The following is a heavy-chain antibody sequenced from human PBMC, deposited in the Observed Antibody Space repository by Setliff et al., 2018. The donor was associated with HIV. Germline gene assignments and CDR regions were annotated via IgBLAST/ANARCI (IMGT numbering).Heavy chain of an antibody. CDR2: ISGDTRII. Sequence: GGSLRLSCAASGFTFSSYSMNWVRQAPGKGLEWVSYISGDTRIINYADSVKGRFTISRDNAKNSLYLQMNSLRVEDTALYYCARGGAFCGRDSCYYLDYWGQGILVTVSS. J-gene: IGHJ4*02. CDR3: ARGGAFCGRDSCYYLDY. V-gene: IGHV3-48*01. CDR1: GFTFSSYS. D-gene: IGHD2-21*02.